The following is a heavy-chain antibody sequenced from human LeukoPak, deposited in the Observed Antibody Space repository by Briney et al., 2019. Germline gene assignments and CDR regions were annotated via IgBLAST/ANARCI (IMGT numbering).Heavy chain of an antibody. J-gene: IGHJ4*02. V-gene: IGHV4-59*05. D-gene: IGHD3/OR15-3a*01. Sequence: SETLSLTCTVSGGSISSYYWSWIRQPPGKGLEWIGSIYYSGSTYYNPSLKSRVTISVDTSKNQFSLKLSSVTAADTAVYYCAGAPLLPGSFGRRGSFPPDYWGQGTLVTVSS. CDR2: IYYSGST. CDR3: AGAPLLPGSFGRRGSFPPDY. CDR1: GGSISSYY.